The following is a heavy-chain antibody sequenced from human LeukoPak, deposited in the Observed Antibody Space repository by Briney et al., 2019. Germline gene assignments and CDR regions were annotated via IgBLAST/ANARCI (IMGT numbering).Heavy chain of an antibody. CDR1: GGSFSGYY. CDR2: INHSGST. Sequence: SETLSLTCAVYGGSFSGYYWSWIRQPPGKGLEWIGEINHSGSTNYNPSRKSLVTISVDTSKNQFSLKLSSVPAADTAMYYCARGYYYFDYWGQGTLVTVSS. J-gene: IGHJ4*02. CDR3: ARGYYYFDY. V-gene: IGHV4-34*01. D-gene: IGHD2-21*01.